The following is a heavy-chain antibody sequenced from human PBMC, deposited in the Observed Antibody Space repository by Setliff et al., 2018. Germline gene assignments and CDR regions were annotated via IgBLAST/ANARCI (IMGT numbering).Heavy chain of an antibody. D-gene: IGHD2-15*01. Sequence: ASVKVSCKASGYTFTDYYMNWVRQAPGQGLEWMGWISAYNGNTYHAQKFQDRLSMTTDTSTSTAYMELRSLRADDTAVYYCERLVRHCTRISCQRTSEADLWGQGTQVTV. V-gene: IGHV1-18*04. J-gene: IGHJ5*02. CDR3: ERLVRHCTRISCQRTSEADL. CDR1: GYTFTDYY. CDR2: ISAYNGNT.